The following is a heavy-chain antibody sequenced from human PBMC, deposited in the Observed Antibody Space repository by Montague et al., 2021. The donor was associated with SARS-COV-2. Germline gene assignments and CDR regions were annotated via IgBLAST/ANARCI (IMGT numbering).Heavy chain of an antibody. Sequence: SETLSLTCSVGGSFAGSSYNWLRQTPGKGLAWIGDIYYSGATDYNPSLKGRVTISADTSKNEFSLELRSVSAADTAIYYCARGTKPYYDLWLWGQGTLVTVSS. V-gene: IGHV4-34*01. CDR3: ARGTKPYYDLWL. D-gene: IGHD3-3*01. CDR1: GGSFAGSS. CDR2: IYYSGAT. J-gene: IGHJ4*02.